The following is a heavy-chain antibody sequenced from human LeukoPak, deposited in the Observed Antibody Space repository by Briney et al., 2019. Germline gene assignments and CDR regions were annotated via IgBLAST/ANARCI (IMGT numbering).Heavy chain of an antibody. D-gene: IGHD3-10*01. CDR2: ISGDGGSA. Sequence: GGSLRLSCVASGFTFHDYAMSWVRQVPGKGLEWVSLISGDGGSASYAGSVKGRFTISRDNGKNSLYLQMNSLRTEDTAFYYCAKASSGSSSRPVDYWGQGTLVTVSS. J-gene: IGHJ4*02. CDR3: AKASSGSSSRPVDY. CDR1: GFTFHDYA. V-gene: IGHV3-43*02.